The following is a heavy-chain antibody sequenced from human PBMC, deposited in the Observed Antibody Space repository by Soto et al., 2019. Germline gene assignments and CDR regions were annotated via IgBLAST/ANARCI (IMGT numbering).Heavy chain of an antibody. CDR3: ARVDIVATTYYYYGMDV. V-gene: IGHV1-18*01. CDR2: ISAYNGNT. CDR1: GYTFTSYG. D-gene: IGHD5-12*01. Sequence: GASVKVSCKASGYTFTSYGISWVRQAPGQGLEWMGWISAYNGNTNYAQKLQGRVTMTTDTSTSTAYMELRSLRSDDTAVYYCARVDIVATTYYYYGMDVWGQGTTVTVSS. J-gene: IGHJ6*02.